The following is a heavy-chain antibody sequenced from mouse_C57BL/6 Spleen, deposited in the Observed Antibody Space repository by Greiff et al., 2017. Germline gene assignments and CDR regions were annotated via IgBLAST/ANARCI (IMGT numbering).Heavy chain of an antibody. V-gene: IGHV1-69*01. J-gene: IGHJ2*01. CDR3: AKTAQATGLFDY. CDR2: IDPSDSYT. CDR1: GYTFTSYW. D-gene: IGHD3-2*02. Sequence: VQLQQPGAELVMPGASVKLSCKASGYTFTSYWMHWVKQRPGQGLEWIGEIDPSDSYTNYNQKFKGKSTLTVDKSSSTAYMQLSSLTSEDSAVYYCAKTAQATGLFDYWGQGTTLTVSS.